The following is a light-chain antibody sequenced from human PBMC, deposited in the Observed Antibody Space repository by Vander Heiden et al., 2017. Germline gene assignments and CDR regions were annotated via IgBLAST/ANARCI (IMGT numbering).Light chain of an antibody. Sequence: VLTQSPATLSLSPGERATLPCRASQTIGTYLAWYQQKPGQAPRLLIADASNRATGIPTRFSGSGSGTDFTLTINSLETEDFAVYYCQQRSHWLTFGGGTKVEIK. CDR1: QTIGTY. V-gene: IGKV3-11*01. CDR3: QQRSHWLT. CDR2: DAS. J-gene: IGKJ4*01.